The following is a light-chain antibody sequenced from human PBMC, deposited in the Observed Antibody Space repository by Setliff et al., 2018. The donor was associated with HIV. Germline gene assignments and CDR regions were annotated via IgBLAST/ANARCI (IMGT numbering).Light chain of an antibody. CDR3: SSYVGSNNWM. CDR1: NSDVGGYNY. J-gene: IGLJ3*02. V-gene: IGLV2-8*01. Sequence: QSALTQPPSASGSPGQSVTISCTGTNSDVGGYNYVSWYQQHPGKAPKLIIYEVNKRPSGVPDRFSGSKSGNTASLTVSGLQAEDEADYYCSSYVGSNNWMFGGGTK. CDR2: EVN.